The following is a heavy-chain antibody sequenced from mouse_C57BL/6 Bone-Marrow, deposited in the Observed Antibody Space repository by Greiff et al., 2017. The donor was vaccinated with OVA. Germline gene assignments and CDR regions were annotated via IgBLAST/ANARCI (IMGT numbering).Heavy chain of an antibody. D-gene: IGHD2-1*01. J-gene: IGHJ1*03. CDR2: ILPSIGRT. V-gene: IGHV15-2*01. CDR3: AGGNVNYGNPWYFDV. CDR1: DSEVFPIAY. Sequence: VQLQQSGSELRSPGSSVKLSCKDFDSEVFPIAYMSWVRQKPGHGFEWIGGILPSIGRTIYGEKFEDKATLDADTLSNTAYLELNSLTSAASAMYNGAGGNVNYGNPWYFDVWGTGTTVTVSS.